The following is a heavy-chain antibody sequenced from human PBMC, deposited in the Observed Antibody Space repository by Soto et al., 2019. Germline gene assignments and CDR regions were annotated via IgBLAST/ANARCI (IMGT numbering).Heavy chain of an antibody. CDR2: IWYDGSNK. V-gene: IGHV3-33*01. CDR1: GFTFSSYG. Sequence: QVQLVESGGGVVQPGRSLRLSCAASGFTFSSYGMHWVRQAPGKGLEWVAVIWYDGSNKYYADSVKGRFTISRDNSKNTLYLQMNSLRAEDTAVYYCARICGTYYYDSSGYYSLDYWGQGTLVTVSS. J-gene: IGHJ4*02. D-gene: IGHD3-22*01. CDR3: ARICGTYYYDSSGYYSLDY.